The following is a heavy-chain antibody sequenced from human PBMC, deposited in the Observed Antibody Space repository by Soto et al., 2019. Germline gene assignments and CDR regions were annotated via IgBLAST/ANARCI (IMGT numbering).Heavy chain of an antibody. V-gene: IGHV4-34*01. J-gene: IGHJ6*03. CDR3: VGRGLYYYYYYMDV. D-gene: IGHD2-2*01. CDR2: INHSGST. CDR1: GGSFSGYY. Sequence: ASETLSLTCAVYGGSFSGYYWSWIRQPPGKGLEWIGEINHSGSTNYNPSLKSRVTISVDTSKNQFSLKLSSVTAADTAVYFAVGRGLYYYYYYMDVWGKGTTVTVSS.